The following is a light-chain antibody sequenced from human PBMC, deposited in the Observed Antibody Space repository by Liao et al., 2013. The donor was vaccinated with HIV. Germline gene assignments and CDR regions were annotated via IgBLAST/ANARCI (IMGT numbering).Light chain of an antibody. CDR1: NIGTKS. CDR3: QAWDSSTGV. V-gene: IGLV3-21*01. Sequence: SYELTQPPSVSVAPGKTARITCGGDNIGTKSVHWYQQKPGQAPALVIHYDSDRPSGIPERFSGSNSGNTATLTISRVEAGDEADYYCQAWDSSTGVFGTGTKVTVL. J-gene: IGLJ1*01. CDR2: YDS.